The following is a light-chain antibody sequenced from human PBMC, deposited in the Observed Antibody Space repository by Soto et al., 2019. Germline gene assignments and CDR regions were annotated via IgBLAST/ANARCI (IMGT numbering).Light chain of an antibody. V-gene: IGLV2-14*01. CDR1: SSDVGAYNY. Sequence: QSALTQPASVSGSPGQSITICCTGTSSDVGAYNYVSWYQQYPGKAPKLMIYEVKNRPSGVSNRFSGSRSGSTASLTISGLQAEDEADYYCSSYTTNSTGGCVFGIGTKLTVL. J-gene: IGLJ1*01. CDR3: SSYTTNSTGGCV. CDR2: EVK.